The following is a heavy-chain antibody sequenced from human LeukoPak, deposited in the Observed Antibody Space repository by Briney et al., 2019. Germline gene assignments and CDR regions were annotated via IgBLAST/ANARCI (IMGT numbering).Heavy chain of an antibody. D-gene: IGHD1-26*01. CDR2: INGDGSST. V-gene: IGHV3-74*01. Sequence: PGGSLILSCAASGFTFSSYWMHWVRQAPGKGLVWVSRINGDGSSTTYADSVKGRFTISRDNSKNMLYLQMNSLRAEDTAVYYCAKDWGLRSYHFDYWGQGSLVTVSS. CDR1: GFTFSSYW. CDR3: AKDWGLRSYHFDY. J-gene: IGHJ4*02.